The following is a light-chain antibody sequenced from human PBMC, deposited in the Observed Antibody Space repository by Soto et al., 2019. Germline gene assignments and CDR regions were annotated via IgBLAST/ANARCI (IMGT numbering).Light chain of an antibody. Sequence: EIVLTQSPGTLSLSPGERATLSCRASERLSSVYLAWYQQRPGQPPRLLIYGASNRATGIPDRFSGSGSGTDFTLIISRLEPEDVAIYYCQQYGGSPRITFGQGTRLEI. CDR1: ERLSSVY. J-gene: IGKJ5*01. V-gene: IGKV3-20*01. CDR3: QQYGGSPRIT. CDR2: GAS.